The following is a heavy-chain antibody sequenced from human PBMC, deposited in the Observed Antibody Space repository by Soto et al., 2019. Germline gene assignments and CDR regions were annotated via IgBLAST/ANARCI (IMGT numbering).Heavy chain of an antibody. J-gene: IGHJ4*02. V-gene: IGHV4-61*08. CDR1: GGSISSGGYS. CDR3: ASSYYYGSGTRY. CDR2: IYYSGST. D-gene: IGHD3-10*01. Sequence: SETLSLTCAVSGGSISSGGYSWSWIRQPPGKGLEWIGYIYYSGSTNYNPSLKSRVTISLDTSKNQVSLKLSSVTAADTAMYYCASSYYYGSGTRYWGQGTLVTVSS.